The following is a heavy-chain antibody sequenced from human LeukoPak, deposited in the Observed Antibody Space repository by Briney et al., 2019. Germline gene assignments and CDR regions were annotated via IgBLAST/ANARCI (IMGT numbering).Heavy chain of an antibody. Sequence: ASVKVSCKASGYTFTSYPIGWVRQAPGQGLEWMGWISAYNGYTNYAQSLQGRVTITTDESTSTAYMELSSLRSEDTAVYYCARGPSPPGASYWGQGTLVTVSS. V-gene: IGHV1-18*01. CDR3: ARGPSPPGASY. J-gene: IGHJ4*02. D-gene: IGHD4/OR15-4a*01. CDR1: GYTFTSYP. CDR2: ISAYNGYT.